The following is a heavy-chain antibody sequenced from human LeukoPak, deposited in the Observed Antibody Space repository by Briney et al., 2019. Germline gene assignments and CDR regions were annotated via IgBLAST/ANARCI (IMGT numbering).Heavy chain of an antibody. J-gene: IGHJ4*02. D-gene: IGHD3-3*01. Sequence: SVKVSCKASGGTFSSYAISWVRQAPGQGLEWMGGIIPIFGTANYAQKFQGRVTITADDSTSTAYMELSSLRSEDTAVYYCARNLGVLYYDFWSGYYDYWGQGTLVTVSS. CDR2: IIPIFGTA. CDR3: ARNLGVLYYDFWSGYYDY. V-gene: IGHV1-69*13. CDR1: GGTFSSYA.